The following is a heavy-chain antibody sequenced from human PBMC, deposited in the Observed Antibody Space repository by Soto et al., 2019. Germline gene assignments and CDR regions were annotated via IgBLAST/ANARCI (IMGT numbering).Heavy chain of an antibody. V-gene: IGHV4-4*02. Sequence: QVQLQESGPGLVKPSGTLSLTCAVSGGSISSSNWWSWVRQSPGKGLEWLGEVYHSGSTNYNPSLKSRVTISVDKSKNQFSLKLSSVTAADTAVYYCARGSGRQVYNYYGMDVWGQGTTVTVSS. CDR3: ARGSGRQVYNYYGMDV. J-gene: IGHJ6*02. CDR1: GGSISSSNW. CDR2: VYHSGST.